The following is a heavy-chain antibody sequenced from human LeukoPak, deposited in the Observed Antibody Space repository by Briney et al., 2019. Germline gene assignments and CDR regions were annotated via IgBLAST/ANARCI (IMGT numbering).Heavy chain of an antibody. CDR2: IRNGRSNK. Sequence: GGSLRLCCAASGFTFSSYGRHWVRQAPGKGLGWGAVIRNGRSNKYYADSVKGRFTISRDNSKNTLYLQMNSLRADATAVYYCARERIAVAGDYYFDCWGQGTLVTVSS. CDR1: GFTFSSYG. J-gene: IGHJ4*02. V-gene: IGHV3-33*01. CDR3: ARERIAVAGDYYFDC. D-gene: IGHD6-19*01.